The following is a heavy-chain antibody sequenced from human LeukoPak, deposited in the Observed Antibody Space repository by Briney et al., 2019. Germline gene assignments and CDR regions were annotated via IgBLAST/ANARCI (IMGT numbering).Heavy chain of an antibody. CDR3: ASAYYDFWSGNQMDV. J-gene: IGHJ6*04. Sequence: GGSLRLSCAASGFTFSSYAMHWVRQAPGKGLEWVAVISYDGSNKYYADSVKGRFTISRDNSKNTLYLQMNSLRAEDTAVYYCASAYYDFWSGNQMDVWGKGTTVTVSS. V-gene: IGHV3-30*01. D-gene: IGHD3-3*01. CDR2: ISYDGSNK. CDR1: GFTFSSYA.